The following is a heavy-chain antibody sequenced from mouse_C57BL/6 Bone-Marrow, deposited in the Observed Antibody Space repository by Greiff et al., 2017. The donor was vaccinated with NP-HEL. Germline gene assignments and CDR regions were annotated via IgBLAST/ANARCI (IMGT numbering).Heavy chain of an antibody. J-gene: IGHJ2*01. CDR2: IDPSDSYT. D-gene: IGHD1-1*01. CDR3: ARSGGTTVVLDY. CDR1: GYTFTSYW. Sequence: QVQLQQSGAELVMPGASVKLSCKASGYTFTSYWMHWVKQRPGQGLEWIGEIDPSDSYTNYNQKFKGKSTLTVDKSSSTAYMQLSSLTSEDSAVYYCARSGGTTVVLDYWGQGTTLTVSS. V-gene: IGHV1-69*01.